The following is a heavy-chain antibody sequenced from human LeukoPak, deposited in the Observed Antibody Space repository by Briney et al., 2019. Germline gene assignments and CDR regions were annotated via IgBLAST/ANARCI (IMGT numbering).Heavy chain of an antibody. CDR1: GGSISSYY. CDR2: IYYSGST. J-gene: IGHJ4*02. CDR3: ARDYCTSTSCHFDY. V-gene: IGHV4-59*01. D-gene: IGHD2-2*01. Sequence: SETLSFTCTVSGGSISSYYWSWIRQPPGKGLEWIGYIYYSGSTNYNPSLKSRVTISVDTSKNQFSLKLSSVTAADTAVYYCARDYCTSTSCHFDYWGQGTLVTVSS.